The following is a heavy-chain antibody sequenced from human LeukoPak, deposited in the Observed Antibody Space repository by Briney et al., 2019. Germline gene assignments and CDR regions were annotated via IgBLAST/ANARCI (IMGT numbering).Heavy chain of an antibody. D-gene: IGHD6-19*01. CDR2: IYSGGST. CDR1: GFTVSSNY. V-gene: IGHV3-66*01. CDR3: ARRSGGWGNDAFDI. J-gene: IGHJ3*02. Sequence: GGSLRLSCAASGFTVSSNYMSWVRQAPGKGLEWVSVIYSGGSTYYADSVKGRFTISRDNSKNTLYLQMNSLRAEDTAVYYCARRSGGWGNDAFDIWGQGTMVTVSS.